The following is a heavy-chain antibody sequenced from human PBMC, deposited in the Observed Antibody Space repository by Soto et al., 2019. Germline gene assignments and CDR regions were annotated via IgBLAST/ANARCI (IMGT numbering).Heavy chain of an antibody. CDR3: ARGRGIAARPGFDY. CDR1: GGSISSYY. V-gene: IGHV4-59*08. D-gene: IGHD6-6*01. J-gene: IGHJ4*02. Sequence: SETLSLTCTVSGGSISSYYWSWIRQPPGKGLEWIGYIYYSGSTNYNPSLKSRVTISVDTSKNQFSLKLSSVTAADTAVYYCARGRGIAARPGFDYWGQGTLVTVSS. CDR2: IYYSGST.